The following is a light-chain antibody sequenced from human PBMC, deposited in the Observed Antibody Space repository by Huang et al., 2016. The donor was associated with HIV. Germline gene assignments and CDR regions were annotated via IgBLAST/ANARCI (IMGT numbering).Light chain of an antibody. CDR3: MQALQTPST. V-gene: IGKV2-28*01. CDR2: LGS. Sequence: DIVMTQSLLSLPVTPGEPASISCRSSQSLLYSNGYNYLDWYLQKPGQSPQLLIYLGSNRASGVPDRFSGSGSGTDFTLKISRVEAEDVGVYYCMQALQTPSTFGQGTKLEIK. CDR1: QSLLYSNGYNY. J-gene: IGKJ2*02.